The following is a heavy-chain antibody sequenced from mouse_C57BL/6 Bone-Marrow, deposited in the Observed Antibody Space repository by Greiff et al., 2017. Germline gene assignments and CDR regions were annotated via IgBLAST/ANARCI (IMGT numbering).Heavy chain of an antibody. D-gene: IGHD2-13*01. CDR3: TGGECVGAMGY. CDR1: GYTFTDYE. V-gene: IGHV1-15*01. CDR2: IDPETGGT. J-gene: IGHJ4*01. Sequence: QVQLQQSGAELVRPGASVTLSCKASGYTFTDYEMYWVQQTPVHGLEWIAAIDPETGGTAYTQKFKGKGILTADKSSSTAYLELRSLTSEDSAVYYCTGGECVGAMGYWGQGTSVTVSS.